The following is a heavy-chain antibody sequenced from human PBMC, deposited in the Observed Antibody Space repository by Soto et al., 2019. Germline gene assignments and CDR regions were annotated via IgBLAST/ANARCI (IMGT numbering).Heavy chain of an antibody. Sequence: QVQLAQSGAEVRKPGSSVKVSCRASGGSFSDFAFSWVRQAPGQGLEWMGGIIPVFAATKYAQRFQGRVMISADASTTTVYLAMSSLTSDDSAVYYCARGLIVAGPAALATQSDYTNSGFDSWGQGTLGSV. CDR3: ARGLIVAGPAALATQSDYTNSGFDS. D-gene: IGHD4-4*01. CDR2: IIPVFAAT. CDR1: GGSFSDFA. V-gene: IGHV1-69*01. J-gene: IGHJ4*02.